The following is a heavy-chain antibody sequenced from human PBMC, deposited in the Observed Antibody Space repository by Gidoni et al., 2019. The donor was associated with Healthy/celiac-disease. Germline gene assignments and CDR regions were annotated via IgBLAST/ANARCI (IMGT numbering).Heavy chain of an antibody. CDR3: ARIGLAVAGYYFDY. D-gene: IGHD6-19*01. J-gene: IGHJ4*02. Sequence: EVQLVESGGGLVQPGGSLRLSCAASGFTVSSNDISWVRQAPGKGLEWVSVIYSGGSTYYADSVKGRFTISRDNSKNTLYLQMNSLRAEDTAVYYCARIGLAVAGYYFDYWGQGTLVTVSS. CDR1: GFTVSSND. CDR2: IYSGGST. V-gene: IGHV3-66*01.